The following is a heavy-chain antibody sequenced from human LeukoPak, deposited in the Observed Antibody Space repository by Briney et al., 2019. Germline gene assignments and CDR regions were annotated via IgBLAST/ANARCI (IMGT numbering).Heavy chain of an antibody. CDR1: GGYISSGAYY. CDR2: IYYTGST. CDR3: ARHVTAIPEYYFDY. J-gene: IGHJ4*02. D-gene: IGHD2-21*02. Sequence: PSETLSLTCTVSGGYISSGAYYWSWIRQPPGNGLESIGYIYYTGSTYYNPSLKSRVTISVDTSKNQFSLKLSSVTAADTAVYYCARHVTAIPEYYFDYWGQGTLVTVSS. V-gene: IGHV4-30-4*01.